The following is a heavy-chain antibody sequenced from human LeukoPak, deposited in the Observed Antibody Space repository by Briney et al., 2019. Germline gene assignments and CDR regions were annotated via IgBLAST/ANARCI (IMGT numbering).Heavy chain of an antibody. Sequence: MTSETLSLTCTVSGGYISTRGYFWGWIRQPPGKGLEWIASIYYSGSTYYNPSLKSRVTISVDTSKNQFSLNLRSVTAADTAVYYCARALSWFDPWGQGTLVTVSS. D-gene: IGHD2-2*01. V-gene: IGHV4-39*07. CDR3: ARALSWFDP. J-gene: IGHJ5*02. CDR2: IYYSGST. CDR1: GGYISTRGYF.